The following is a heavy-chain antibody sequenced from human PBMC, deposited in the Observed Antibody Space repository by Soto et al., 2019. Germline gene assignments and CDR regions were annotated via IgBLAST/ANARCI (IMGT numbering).Heavy chain of an antibody. J-gene: IGHJ6*02. D-gene: IGHD3-10*01. CDR2: ISFDGTNK. Sequence: GGSLRLSCAASGFTFSSYGMHWVRQAPGKGLEWVAVISFDGTNKYYADSVKGRFTISRDNSKTTLYLLMNSLRAEDTAVYYCAKDLRSVRGVMGYYYYGMDVWGQGTTVTVSS. CDR3: AKDLRSVRGVMGYYYYGMDV. CDR1: GFTFSSYG. V-gene: IGHV3-30*18.